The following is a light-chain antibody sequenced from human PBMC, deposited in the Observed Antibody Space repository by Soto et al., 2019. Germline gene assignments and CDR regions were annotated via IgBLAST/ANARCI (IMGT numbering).Light chain of an antibody. V-gene: IGLV2-14*01. CDR2: DVS. Sequence: QSALTQPASVSGSPGQSITISCTGTSSDVGGYNYVSWYQQHPGKAPKLMIYDVSNRPSGVSNRFSGSKSGNTASLTISGFKPRERVNYYSGSYKSGAPSGGVFGGGTKVTVL. CDR3: GSYKSGAPSGGV. CDR1: SSDVGGYNY. J-gene: IGLJ2*01.